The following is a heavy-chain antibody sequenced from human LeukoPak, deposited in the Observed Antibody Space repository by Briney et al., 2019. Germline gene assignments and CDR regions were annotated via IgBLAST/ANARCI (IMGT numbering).Heavy chain of an antibody. CDR1: GYSFSSHW. J-gene: IGHJ6*03. Sequence: GESLKISCKASGYSFSSHWIGWVRQRPGKGLEWMGIITPRDSDTTYSPSFQGQVTISADRSIRTAYLQWRSLKASDSATYYYARGAADTFYYYYYMDVWGKGTTVTVSS. CDR3: ARGAADTFYYYYYMDV. V-gene: IGHV5-51*01. CDR2: ITPRDSDT. D-gene: IGHD5-18*01.